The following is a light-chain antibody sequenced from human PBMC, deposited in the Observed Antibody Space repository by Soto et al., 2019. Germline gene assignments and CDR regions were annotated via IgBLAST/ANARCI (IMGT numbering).Light chain of an antibody. CDR3: QTWGTGIHV. J-gene: IGLJ7*01. V-gene: IGLV4-69*01. CDR1: SAHSTYA. Sequence: QSVLTQSPSASASLGASVKFTCTRSSAHSTYAIAWHQQQPEKGPRYLMKINRDGSHNKGDGIPDRFSGSSSGAERYLTISSLQSEDEADYYCQTWGTGIHVFGGGTQLTVL. CDR2: INRDGSH.